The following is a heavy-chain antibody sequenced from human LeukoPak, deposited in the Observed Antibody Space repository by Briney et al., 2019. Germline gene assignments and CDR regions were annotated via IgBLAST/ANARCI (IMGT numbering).Heavy chain of an antibody. CDR1: GFTFSSYE. CDR3: ARAVTVGATIDS. V-gene: IGHV3-48*03. Sequence: GGSLRLSCAASGFTFSSYEMNWVRQAPGKGLEWVSYISSSGDTTYYANSVKGRFTISRDNAKNSLSLQMNSLGAEDTAVYYCARAVTVGATIDSWGQGTLVTVSS. J-gene: IGHJ4*02. CDR2: ISSSGDTT. D-gene: IGHD1-26*01.